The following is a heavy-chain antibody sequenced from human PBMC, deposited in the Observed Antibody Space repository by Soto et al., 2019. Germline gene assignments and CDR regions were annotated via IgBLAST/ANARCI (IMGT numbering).Heavy chain of an antibody. CDR2: INTKNGDT. V-gene: IGHV1-2*04. J-gene: IGHJ3*01. D-gene: IGHD3-16*01. CDR3: ADRGDLYDF. CDR1: GYSFTGYY. Sequence: ASVRVSCKASGYSFTGYYIHWVRQAPGARLERRGWINTKNGDTTYAQKFQGLGTMTGETSIRTVYMERSRLRSDDTAVYYIADRGDLYDFWGQGTLVPVSS.